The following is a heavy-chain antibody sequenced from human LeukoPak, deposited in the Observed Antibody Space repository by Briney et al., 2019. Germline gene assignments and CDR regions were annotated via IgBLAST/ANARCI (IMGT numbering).Heavy chain of an antibody. Sequence: ASVKVSCKASGYTFTSYDINWVRQAPGQGLGWMGRIIPIFGTANYAQKFQGRVTITTDESTSTAYMELSSLRSEDTAVYYCARDRGAMVSPELDYWGQGTLVTVSS. CDR3: ARDRGAMVSPELDY. J-gene: IGHJ4*02. D-gene: IGHD4/OR15-4a*01. V-gene: IGHV1-69*05. CDR2: IIPIFGTA. CDR1: GYTFTSYD.